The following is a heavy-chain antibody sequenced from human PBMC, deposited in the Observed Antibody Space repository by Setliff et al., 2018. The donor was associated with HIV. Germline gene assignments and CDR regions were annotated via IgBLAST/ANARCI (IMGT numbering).Heavy chain of an antibody. V-gene: IGHV3-23*01. J-gene: IGHJ4*02. CDR1: GFTFSSYA. Sequence: GGSLRLSCAASGFTFSSYAMTWVRQAPGKGLEWVSGISNSESGGRTFYADSVKGRFTISRDTSNNTLYLQMNSLRAEDTAVYYCAKDGLAGYFESWGLGTLVTVSS. CDR2: ISNSESGGRT. CDR3: AKDGLAGYFES. D-gene: IGHD1-1*01.